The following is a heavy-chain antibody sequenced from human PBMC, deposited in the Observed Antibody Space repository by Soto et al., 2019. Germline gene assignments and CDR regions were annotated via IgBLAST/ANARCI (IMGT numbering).Heavy chain of an antibody. D-gene: IGHD3-22*01. Sequence: PGGSMRLSCSASGFTFSSFAMSWVRQAPGKGLDWVSAISGSGGSTYSADSVKGRFTISRDNSKNTLYLQMNSLRAEDTAVYYGARDPNDYSDNRGYFGCDYWGQGTPVTVSS. CDR1: GFTFSSFA. CDR3: ARDPNDYSDNRGYFGCDY. CDR2: ISGSGGST. V-gene: IGHV3-23*01. J-gene: IGHJ4*02.